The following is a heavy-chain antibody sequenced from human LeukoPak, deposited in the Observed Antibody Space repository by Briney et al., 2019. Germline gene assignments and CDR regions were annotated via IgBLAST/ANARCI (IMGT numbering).Heavy chain of an antibody. V-gene: IGHV3-66*01. CDR3: ASKLTTAS. CDR2: IYSGGTT. J-gene: IGHJ5*02. D-gene: IGHD4-17*01. CDR1: GFTVSSNY. Sequence: GGSLRLSCLVSGFTVSSNYMSWVRQTPGKGLEWVSVIYSGGTTKYADSVKGRFTIYRDTSKNTLYLQMNSLRVEDTAVYYCASKLTTASWGQGTLVTVSS.